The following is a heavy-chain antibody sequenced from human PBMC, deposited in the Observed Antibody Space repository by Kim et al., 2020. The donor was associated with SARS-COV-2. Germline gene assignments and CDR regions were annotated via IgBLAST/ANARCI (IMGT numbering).Heavy chain of an antibody. CDR2: ISGSGGST. CDR3: AKVVLAYDSSGYPNWFDP. Sequence: GGSLRLSCAASGFTFSCYAMSWVRQAPGKGLELVSAISGSGGSTYYADSVKGRFTISRDNSKNTLYLQMNSLRAEDTAVYYCAKVVLAYDSSGYPNWFDPWGQGTLVTVSS. D-gene: IGHD3-22*01. V-gene: IGHV3-23*01. J-gene: IGHJ5*02. CDR1: GFTFSCYA.